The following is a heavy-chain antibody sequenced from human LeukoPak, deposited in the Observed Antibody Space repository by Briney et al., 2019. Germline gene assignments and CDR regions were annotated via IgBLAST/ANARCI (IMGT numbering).Heavy chain of an antibody. CDR3: ARDSGVAAAATSAFDI. CDR1: GFTFSDYY. D-gene: IGHD6-13*01. V-gene: IGHV3-11*01. J-gene: IGHJ3*02. Sequence: GGSLRLSCAASGFTFSDYYMSWIRQAPRKGLEWVSYISSSGSTIYYADSVKGRFTISRDNAKNSLYLQMNSLRAEDTAVYYCARDSGVAAAATSAFDILGQGTMVTVSS. CDR2: ISSSGSTI.